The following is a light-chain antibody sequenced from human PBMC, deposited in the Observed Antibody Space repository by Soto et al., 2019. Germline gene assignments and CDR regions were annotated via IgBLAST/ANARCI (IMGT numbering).Light chain of an antibody. J-gene: IGKJ1*01. Sequence: EIVLTQSPATLSLSPGERATLSCRASQSVSNFLAWYQQKPGQAPRLLIYGVSSRATGIPDRFSGSGAGTDFTLTISRLEPEDFAVYYCHQYGGSPRTFGQGTKVEIK. CDR1: QSVSNF. V-gene: IGKV3-20*01. CDR3: HQYGGSPRT. CDR2: GVS.